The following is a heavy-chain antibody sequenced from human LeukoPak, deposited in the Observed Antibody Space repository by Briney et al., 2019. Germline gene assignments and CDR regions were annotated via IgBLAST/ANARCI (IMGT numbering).Heavy chain of an antibody. Sequence: ASVKVSCKASGYTFTGYYMHWVRQAPGQGLEWMGWINPNSGGTNYAQKFQGRVTMTRDTSISTAYMELRRLRSDDTAVYYCAREGGDYDSSGYYFPDGFDIWGQGTMVTVSP. J-gene: IGHJ3*02. CDR2: INPNSGGT. CDR1: GYTFTGYY. D-gene: IGHD3-22*01. CDR3: AREGGDYDSSGYYFPDGFDI. V-gene: IGHV1-2*02.